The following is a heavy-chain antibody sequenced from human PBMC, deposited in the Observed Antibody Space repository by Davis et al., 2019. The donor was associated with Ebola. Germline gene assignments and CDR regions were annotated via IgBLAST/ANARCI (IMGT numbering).Heavy chain of an antibody. CDR3: AKGGSSSGRGGYFDY. CDR2: ISGSVGNT. CDR1: GFTFSKYA. Sequence: GESLKISCAASGFTFSKYAMSWVRQAPGKGLEWVSGISGSVGNTYYADSVKGRFTISRDNSKNRLYLQINSLRAEDTAVYYCAKGGSSSGRGGYFDYWGQGTLVTVSS. D-gene: IGHD6-6*01. V-gene: IGHV3-23*01. J-gene: IGHJ4*02.